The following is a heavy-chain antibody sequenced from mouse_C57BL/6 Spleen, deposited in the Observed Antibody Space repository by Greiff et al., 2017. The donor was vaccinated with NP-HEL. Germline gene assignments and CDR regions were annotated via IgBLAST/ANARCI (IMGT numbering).Heavy chain of an antibody. J-gene: IGHJ3*01. CDR2: ISYSGST. CDR1: GYSITSGYD. D-gene: IGHD1-1*01. Sequence: VQLQQSGPGMVKPSQSLSLTCTVTGYSITSGYDWHWIRHFPGNKLEWMGYISYSGSTNYNPSLKSRISITHDTSKNHFFLKLNSVTTEDTATYYCAREGYYGSSYVGWFAYWGQGTLVTVSA. V-gene: IGHV3-1*01. CDR3: AREGYYGSSYVGWFAY.